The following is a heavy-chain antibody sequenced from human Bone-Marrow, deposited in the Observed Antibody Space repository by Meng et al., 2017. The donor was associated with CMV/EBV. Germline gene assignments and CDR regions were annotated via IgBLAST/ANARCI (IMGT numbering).Heavy chain of an antibody. CDR1: GYTFTGYY. V-gene: IGHV1-2*02. Sequence: ASVKVSCKASGYTFTGYYISWVRQAPGQGLEWMGWINPNSGGTNYAQKFQGRVTMTRNTSISTAYMELSRLRSDDTAVYYCARVGYGSSTSCYYNLNYYYYGMDVWGQGTTVTVSS. D-gene: IGHD2-2*01. CDR2: INPNSGGT. CDR3: ARVGYGSSTSCYYNLNYYYYGMDV. J-gene: IGHJ6*02.